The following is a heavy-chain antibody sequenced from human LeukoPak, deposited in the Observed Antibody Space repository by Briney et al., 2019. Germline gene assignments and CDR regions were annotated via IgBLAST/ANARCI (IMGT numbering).Heavy chain of an antibody. CDR3: ARGSEYYDFWSGYYLAFDI. D-gene: IGHD3-3*01. CDR2: IYYSGST. CDR1: GGSVSSGSYY. Sequence: SETLSLTCTVSGGSVSSGSYYWSWIRQPPGKGLEWIGYIYYSGSTNYNPSLKSRVTISVDTSKNQLSLKLSSVTAADTAVYYCARGSEYYDFWSGYYLAFDIWGQGTMVTVSS. V-gene: IGHV4-61*01. J-gene: IGHJ3*02.